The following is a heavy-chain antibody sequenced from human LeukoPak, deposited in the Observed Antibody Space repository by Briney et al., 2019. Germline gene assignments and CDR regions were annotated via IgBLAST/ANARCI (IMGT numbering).Heavy chain of an antibody. V-gene: IGHV3-23*01. D-gene: IGHD5-18*01. J-gene: IGHJ4*02. CDR2: VSGSSDAT. CDR1: GFSFSSYS. CDR3: AKDHRVDTAMALYYFDY. Sequence: GGSLRLSCAASGFSFSSYSMSWVRQAPGKGLEWISVVSGSSDATFYADSVKGRFTISRDNSKNTLYLQMNSLRAEDTAVYYCAKDHRVDTAMALYYFDYWGPGTLVTVSS.